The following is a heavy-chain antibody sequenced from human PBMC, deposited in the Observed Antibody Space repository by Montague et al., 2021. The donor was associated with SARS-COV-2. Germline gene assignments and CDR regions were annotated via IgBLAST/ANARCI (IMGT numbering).Heavy chain of an antibody. CDR3: ASSYYYGSGTYVYNYYMDV. V-gene: IGHV4-39*01. Sequence: ISYSGRTHFSPSLKSRLTISVDSSENQFSLRLSSVTAADTAVYYCASSYYYGSGTYVYNYYMDVWGKGTTVTVSS. D-gene: IGHD3-10*01. J-gene: IGHJ6*03. CDR2: ISYSGRT.